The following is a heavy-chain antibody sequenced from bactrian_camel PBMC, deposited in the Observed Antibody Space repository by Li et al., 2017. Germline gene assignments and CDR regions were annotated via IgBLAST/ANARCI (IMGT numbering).Heavy chain of an antibody. Sequence: HVQLVESGGGSVQAGGSLTLSCAASGYTDSASCMGWFRQVPGKERQGVAHIDSDGSPNYADSVKGRFTISKDNADNTLYLRMDTLKPEDTAMYYCAASRGPTGGNWPLRAYEYVYWGQGTQVTVS. CDR3: AASRGPTGGNWPLRAYEYVY. D-gene: IGHD8*01. J-gene: IGHJ4*01. V-gene: IGHV3S53*01. CDR2: IDSDGSP. CDR1: GYTDSASC.